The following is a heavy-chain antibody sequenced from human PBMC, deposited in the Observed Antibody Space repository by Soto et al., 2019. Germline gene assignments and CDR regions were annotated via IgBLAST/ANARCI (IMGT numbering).Heavy chain of an antibody. CDR1: GGSFTRYY. CDR2: INHSGFT. J-gene: IGHJ4*02. CDR3: ARGHGRFAH. V-gene: IGHV4-34*01. Sequence: SETLSLPCDVSGGSFTRYYWSWIRQPPGKGLEWIGEINHSGFTNYNPSLTGRVTISLDTSKSQFSLKLSSLTAADTAFYFCARGHGRFAHWGQGTLVTVSS.